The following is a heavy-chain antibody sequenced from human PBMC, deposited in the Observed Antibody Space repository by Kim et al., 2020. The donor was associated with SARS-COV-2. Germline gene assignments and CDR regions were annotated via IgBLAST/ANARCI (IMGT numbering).Heavy chain of an antibody. CDR2: GPT. Sequence: GPTSYATPLKGQFPISRDDSKDTLYLQMSTLRAEDTAVYYCASSSGLDYWGQGTLVTVSS. D-gene: IGHD6-19*01. V-gene: IGHV3-23*01. J-gene: IGHJ4*02. CDR3: ASSSGLDY.